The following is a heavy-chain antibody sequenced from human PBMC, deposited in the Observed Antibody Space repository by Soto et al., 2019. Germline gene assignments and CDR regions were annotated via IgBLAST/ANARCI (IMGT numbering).Heavy chain of an antibody. CDR1: GFSLSTSGVG. D-gene: IGHD2-15*01. Sequence: QITLKESGPTLVKPTQTLTLTCTFSGFSLSTSGVGVGWIRQPPGKALEWLALIYWADDKRYSPSLKSRLTITKDTSKNQVVLTMTNMDPVDTATYYCAHSTLLGYCSGGSCLAGAFDIWGQGTMVTVSS. V-gene: IGHV2-5*02. CDR2: IYWADDK. J-gene: IGHJ3*02. CDR3: AHSTLLGYCSGGSCLAGAFDI.